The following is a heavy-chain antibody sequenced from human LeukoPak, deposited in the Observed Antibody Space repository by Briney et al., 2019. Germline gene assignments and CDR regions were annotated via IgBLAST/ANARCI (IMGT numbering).Heavy chain of an antibody. J-gene: IGHJ4*02. D-gene: IGHD4/OR15-4a*01. V-gene: IGHV3-23*01. Sequence: GSLRLSCVASGFIFRNYAISWVRRAPGEGLEWVPGISDNGGGTYYADSLKGRFTISRDNSKNMLYLQMNSLRAEDTAVYYCAKESGALGAPLYDYWGRGILVTASS. CDR1: GFIFRNYA. CDR3: AKESGALGAPLYDY. CDR2: ISDNGGGT.